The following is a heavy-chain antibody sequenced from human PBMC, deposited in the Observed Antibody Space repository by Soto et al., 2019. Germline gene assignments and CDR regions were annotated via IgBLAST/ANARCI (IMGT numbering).Heavy chain of an antibody. D-gene: IGHD3-10*01. CDR2: VDPRSGDR. Sequence: QVQLVQSGAELKKPGASVRVSCKPSGYTFTDLDIHWVRQAPGQGLEWMGWVDPRSGDRRNTQKFQGRVTMSRDTSTSTVYMEWNSLTADEAAVYYCTRDNYGRLDYWGQGTLVTVS. CDR3: TRDNYGRLDY. CDR1: GYTFTDLD. V-gene: IGHV1-2*02. J-gene: IGHJ4*02.